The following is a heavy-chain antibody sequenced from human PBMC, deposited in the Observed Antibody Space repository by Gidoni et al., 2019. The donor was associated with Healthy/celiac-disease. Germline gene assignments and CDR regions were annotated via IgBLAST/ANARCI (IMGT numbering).Heavy chain of an antibody. V-gene: IGHV3-23*01. CDR1: GFTFSSYA. J-gene: IGHJ4*02. D-gene: IGHD6-19*01. CDR2: ISGSGGST. CDR3: AKDRVAVADTFDY. Sequence: EVQLLESGGGLVQPGGSLRVSCAASGFTFSSYAMSWVRQAPGKGLEWVSAISGSGGSTYYADSVKGRFTISRDNSKNTLYLQINSLRAEDTAVYYCAKDRVAVADTFDYWGQGTLVTVSS.